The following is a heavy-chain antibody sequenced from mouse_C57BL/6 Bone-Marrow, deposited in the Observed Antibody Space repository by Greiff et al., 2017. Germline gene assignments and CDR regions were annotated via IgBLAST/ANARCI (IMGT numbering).Heavy chain of an antibody. D-gene: IGHD1-1*01. CDR2: IDPSDSYT. J-gene: IGHJ2*01. CDR1: GYTFTSYW. V-gene: IGHV1-69*01. Sequence: QVQLQQPGAELVMPGASVKLSCKASGYTFTSYWMHWVKQRPGQGLEWIGEIDPSDSYTNCNQKFKGKSTLTVDKSSSTAYMQLSSLTSEDSAVYYCAREGFYYYGSTDYWGQGTTLTVSS. CDR3: AREGFYYYGSTDY.